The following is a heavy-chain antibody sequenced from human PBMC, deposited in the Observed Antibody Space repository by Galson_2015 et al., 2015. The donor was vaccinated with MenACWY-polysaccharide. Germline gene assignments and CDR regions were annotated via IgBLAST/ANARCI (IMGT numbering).Heavy chain of an antibody. CDR1: GYTFTSYD. CDR2: MNPNSGNT. V-gene: IGHV1-8*01. J-gene: IGHJ6*03. D-gene: IGHD3-3*01. Sequence: SVKVSCKASGYTFTSYDINWVRQATGQGLEWMGWMNPNSGNTDYAQKFQGRVTMTRNTSISTAYMELSSLRSEDTAVYYCARVAYDFWSGYYVDYYYYYYMDVWGKGTTVTVSS. CDR3: ARVAYDFWSGYYVDYYYYYYMDV.